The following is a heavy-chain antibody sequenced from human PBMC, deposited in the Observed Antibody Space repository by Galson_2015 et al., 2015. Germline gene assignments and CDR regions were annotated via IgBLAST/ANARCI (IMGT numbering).Heavy chain of an antibody. CDR3: ARVIIFGVVNYMDV. V-gene: IGHV4-59*12. J-gene: IGHJ6*03. Sequence: LSLTCTVSGGSISSYYWSWIRQPPGKGLEWIGYIYYSGSTNYNPSLKSRVTISVDTSKNQFSLKLSSVTAADTAVYYCARVIIFGVVNYMDVWGKGTTVTVSS. D-gene: IGHD3-3*01. CDR2: IYYSGST. CDR1: GGSISSYY.